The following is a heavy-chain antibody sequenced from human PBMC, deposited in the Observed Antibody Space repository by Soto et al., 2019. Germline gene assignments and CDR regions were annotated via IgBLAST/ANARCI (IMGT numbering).Heavy chain of an antibody. CDR1: GYTFTSYG. J-gene: IGHJ3*02. Sequence: ASVKVSCKASGYTFTSYGISWVRQAPGQGLEWMGWISAYNGNTNYAQKLQGRVTMTTDTSTSTAYMELRCLRSDDTAVYYCARERRYFDWSPTPDAFDIWGKGTMVTVSS. CDR2: ISAYNGNT. D-gene: IGHD3-9*01. CDR3: ARERRYFDWSPTPDAFDI. V-gene: IGHV1-18*04.